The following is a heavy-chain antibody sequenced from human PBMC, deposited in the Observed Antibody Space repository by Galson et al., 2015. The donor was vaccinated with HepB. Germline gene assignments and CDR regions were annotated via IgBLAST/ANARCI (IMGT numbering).Heavy chain of an antibody. CDR2: ISYDGSNK. J-gene: IGHJ4*01. Sequence: SLRLSCAASGFTFSSYAKHWVRQAPGKGLEWVAVISYDGSNKYYADSVKGRFTISRDNSKNTLYLQMNSLRAEDTAVYYCARPPSPRYCRSSSCNSPFDYWGQGTLVTVSS. CDR1: GFTFSSYA. CDR3: ARPPSPRYCRSSSCNSPFDY. D-gene: IGHD2-2*01. V-gene: IGHV3-30*04.